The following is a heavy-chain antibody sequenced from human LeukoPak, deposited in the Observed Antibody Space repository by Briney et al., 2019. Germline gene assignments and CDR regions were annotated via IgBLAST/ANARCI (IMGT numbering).Heavy chain of an antibody. CDR2: ISGSGGST. D-gene: IGHD3-10*01. CDR1: GFTFSSYA. J-gene: IGHJ4*02. Sequence: GGSLRLSCAASGFTFSSYAMSWVRQAPGKGLEWVSAISGSGGSTYYADSVKGRFTISRDNSKNTLYLQMNSLRAEDTAVYYCAKTEGAFPSLLWFGELLSDYWGQGTLVTVSS. CDR3: AKTEGAFPSLLWFGELLSDY. V-gene: IGHV3-23*01.